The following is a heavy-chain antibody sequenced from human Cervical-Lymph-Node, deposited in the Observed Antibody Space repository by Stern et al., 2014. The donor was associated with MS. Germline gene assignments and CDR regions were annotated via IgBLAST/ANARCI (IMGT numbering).Heavy chain of an antibody. D-gene: IGHD6-19*01. CDR2: IKPNGGGT. CDR3: AKEAAMAVAGTGVDY. CDR1: GYTFTGYY. J-gene: IGHJ4*02. Sequence: VQLEESGAEVKKPGASVKVSCKASGYTFTGYYMHWVRQAPGQGLEWMGRIKPNGGGTNYAQKLQGRVTMTRDTSISTAYMELSRLRSDDTAVYYCAKEAAMAVAGTGVDYWGQGTLVTVSS. V-gene: IGHV1-2*06.